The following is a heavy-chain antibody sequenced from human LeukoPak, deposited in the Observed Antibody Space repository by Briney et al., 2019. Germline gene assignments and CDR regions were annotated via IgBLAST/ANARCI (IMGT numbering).Heavy chain of an antibody. CDR2: IYYSGTT. Sequence: SQTLSLTCTVSGGSISIGGYYWSWIPQHPGTGLEWIGCIYYSGTTYYHPSITSRVAISVDTSKNQFSLKLSSVAAADTAVYYCARSGTVATWNYWGQGTLVTVSS. V-gene: IGHV4-31*03. J-gene: IGHJ4*02. CDR3: ARSGTVATWNY. CDR1: GGSISIGGYY. D-gene: IGHD4-17*01.